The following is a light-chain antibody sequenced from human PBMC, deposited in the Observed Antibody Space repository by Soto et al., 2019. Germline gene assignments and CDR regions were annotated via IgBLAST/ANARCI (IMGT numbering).Light chain of an antibody. V-gene: IGLV2-23*02. CDR3: CSYANSSTWV. CDR1: SSDVGSYNL. CDR2: EVS. J-gene: IGLJ3*02. Sequence: QPVLTQPASVSGSPGQSITISCTGTSSDVGSYNLVSWYQQHPGKAPKLMIYEVSKRPSGVSNRFSGSKSGNTASLTISGLQAEDEADYYCCSYANSSTWVFGGGTKLTVL.